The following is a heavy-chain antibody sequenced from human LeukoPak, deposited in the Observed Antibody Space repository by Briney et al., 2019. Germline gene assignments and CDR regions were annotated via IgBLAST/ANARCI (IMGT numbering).Heavy chain of an antibody. V-gene: IGHV3-21*04. Sequence: GGSLRLSCAASGFTFSSDTLNWVRQAPGKGLELASSISSSSSYINYADSVKGRFTISRDNAKNSLYLQMNSLRGEDTAVYYCASSSGGYYNGMDVWGQGTTVTVSS. J-gene: IGHJ6*02. CDR2: ISSSSSYI. CDR1: GFTFSSDT. D-gene: IGHD3-10*01. CDR3: ASSSGGYYNGMDV.